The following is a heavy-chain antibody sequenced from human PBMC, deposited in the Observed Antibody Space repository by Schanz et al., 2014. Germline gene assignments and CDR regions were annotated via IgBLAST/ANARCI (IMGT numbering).Heavy chain of an antibody. D-gene: IGHD1-1*01. Sequence: EVPLVESGGGLVKPGGSLRLSCGVSGFTASSHSMNWVRQAPGKGLEWVSSISSRSSHIYYADSVKGRFTVSRDNAKNSLYLEMNSLRAEDTALYYCARDRRNADLDYWGQGTLVTVSS. CDR2: ISSRSSHI. V-gene: IGHV3-21*02. J-gene: IGHJ4*02. CDR1: GFTASSHS. CDR3: ARDRRNADLDY.